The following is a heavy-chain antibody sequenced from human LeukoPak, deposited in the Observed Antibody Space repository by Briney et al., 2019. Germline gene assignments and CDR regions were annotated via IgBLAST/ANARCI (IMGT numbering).Heavy chain of an antibody. J-gene: IGHJ4*02. CDR2: IYYSGGT. CDR1: GGSITSSNYY. CDR3: ALRTMPPYYSDY. D-gene: IGHD2-2*01. V-gene: IGHV4-39*01. Sequence: PSETLSLTCSVSGGSITSSNYYWGWIRQPPGKGLEWIGSIYYSGGTYYNPSLTSRVTISVDTSKNQCSLKLSSVTAADTALYYCALRTMPPYYSDYWGQGTLVTVSS.